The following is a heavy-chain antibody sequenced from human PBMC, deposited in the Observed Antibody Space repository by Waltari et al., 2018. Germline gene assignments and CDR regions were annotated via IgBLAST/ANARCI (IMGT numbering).Heavy chain of an antibody. V-gene: IGHV4-59*01. D-gene: IGHD3-3*01. CDR1: GGSINNYY. CDR3: ARSYDYWSGYPVDY. CDR2: IAYNGRT. J-gene: IGHJ4*02. Sequence: QVQLQESGPGLVKPSETLSLTCTVSGGSINNYYWNWIRQPPGKELEWIGYIAYNGRTNYNPSLKSRLTISVDTSKTQFPLKLSSVTAADTAVYYCARSYDYWSGYPVDYWGQGILVTVSS.